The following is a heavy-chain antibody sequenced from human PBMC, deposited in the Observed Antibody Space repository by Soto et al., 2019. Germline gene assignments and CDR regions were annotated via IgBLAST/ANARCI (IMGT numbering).Heavy chain of an antibody. D-gene: IGHD2-8*01. CDR2: ISSSSSYI. J-gene: IGHJ5*02. CDR3: ARDYCTNGVCYFGWFDP. CDR1: GFPFSSYS. V-gene: IGHV3-21*01. Sequence: PGGSLRLSCAASGFPFSSYSMNWVRQAPGKGLEWVSSISSSSSYIYYADSVKGRFTISRDNAKNSLYLQMNSLRAEDTAVYYCARDYCTNGVCYFGWFDPWGQGTLVTVSS.